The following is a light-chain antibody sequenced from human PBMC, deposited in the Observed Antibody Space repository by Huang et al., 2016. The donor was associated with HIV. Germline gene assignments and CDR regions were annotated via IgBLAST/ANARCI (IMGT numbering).Light chain of an antibody. CDR1: QNITKS. CDR2: TAS. Sequence: DIQMTQSPPSLSSSVGVRVTFTCRANQNITKSLNWYQQKPGKAPKLLIYTASTLESGVPSRFSGGGSGSRFTLNIGNLQPEDFATYYCQQSFSVPRTFG. CDR3: QQSFSVPRT. J-gene: IGKJ1*01. V-gene: IGKV1-39*01.